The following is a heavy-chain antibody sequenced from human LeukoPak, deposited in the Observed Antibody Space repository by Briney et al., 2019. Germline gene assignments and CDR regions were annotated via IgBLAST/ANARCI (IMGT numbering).Heavy chain of an antibody. D-gene: IGHD3-22*01. CDR1: GFTFSTYA. V-gene: IGHV3-23*01. J-gene: IGHJ4*02. CDR2: ISGSGGST. CDR3: AKSYYDSSGYFDY. Sequence: PGGSLRLSCAASGFTFSTYAVNWVRQAPGKGLEWVSAISGSGGSTYYADSVKGRFTISRDNSKNTLYLQMNSLRAEDTAVYYCAKSYYDSSGYFDYWGQGTLVTVSS.